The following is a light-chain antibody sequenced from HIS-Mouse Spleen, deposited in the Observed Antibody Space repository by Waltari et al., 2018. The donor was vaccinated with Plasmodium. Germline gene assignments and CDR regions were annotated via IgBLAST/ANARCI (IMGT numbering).Light chain of an antibody. Sequence: IVMTQSPATLSVSPGERATLSCRASQSVSSNLAWYQQKPGQAPRLLIYGAATRATGIPARFSDSGSGTEFTLTISSLQSEDFAVYYCQQYNNWSFTFGPGTKVDIK. CDR2: GAA. V-gene: IGKV3-15*01. CDR1: QSVSSN. J-gene: IGKJ3*01. CDR3: QQYNNWSFT.